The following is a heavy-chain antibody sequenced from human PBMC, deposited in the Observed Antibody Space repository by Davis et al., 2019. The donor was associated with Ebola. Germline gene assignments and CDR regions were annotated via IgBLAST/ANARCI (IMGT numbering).Heavy chain of an antibody. D-gene: IGHD1-26*01. V-gene: IGHV3-30*04. CDR2: ISYDGSNK. Sequence: GGSLRLSCAAPGFTFSSYAMHWVRQAPGKGLEWVAVISYDGSNKYYADSVKGRFTISRDNSKNTLYLQMNSLRAEDTAVYYCAREWGYYGMDVWGQGTTVTVSS. J-gene: IGHJ6*02. CDR1: GFTFSSYA. CDR3: AREWGYYGMDV.